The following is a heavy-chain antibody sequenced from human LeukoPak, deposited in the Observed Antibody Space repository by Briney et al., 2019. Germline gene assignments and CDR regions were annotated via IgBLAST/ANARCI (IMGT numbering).Heavy chain of an antibody. CDR3: AKGYSSGYYHFDY. J-gene: IGHJ4*02. CDR2: ISWNSGSI. Sequence: PGRSLRLSCAASGFTFDDYAMHWVRQAPGKGLEWVSGISWNSGSIGYADSVKGRFTISRDNAKNSLYLQMNSLRAEDTALYYCAKGYSSGYYHFDYWGQGTLVTVSS. V-gene: IGHV3-9*01. D-gene: IGHD3-22*01. CDR1: GFTFDDYA.